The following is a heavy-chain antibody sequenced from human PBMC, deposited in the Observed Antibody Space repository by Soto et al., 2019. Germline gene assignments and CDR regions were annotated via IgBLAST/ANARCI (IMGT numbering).Heavy chain of an antibody. Sequence: ASVKVSCKASGYTFTSYPIHWVRQAPGQGLEWMGWINIGNGNTQYSQNFQGRVTITRDTSATTAYMKLSSVTAADTAVYYCARLNADIAVAAGRIDYWGQGTLVTVSS. CDR2: INIGNGNT. CDR3: ARLNADIAVAAGRIDY. CDR1: GYTFTSYP. J-gene: IGHJ4*02. D-gene: IGHD6-19*01. V-gene: IGHV1-3*04.